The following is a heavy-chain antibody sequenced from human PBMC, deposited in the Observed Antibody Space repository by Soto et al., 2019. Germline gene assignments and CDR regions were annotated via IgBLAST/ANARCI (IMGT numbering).Heavy chain of an antibody. V-gene: IGHV3-23*01. CDR3: AKRRGAGGHFDY. CDR2: VSIGGST. J-gene: IGHJ4*02. D-gene: IGHD2-15*01. Sequence: GSLRLSSAASLFTFTTSAMGWVRQGPGKGQEWGAVVSIGGSTHYADSLRGRFTITTDKSKNTLSLQMNSLTAEDTAVYFCAKRRGAGGHFDYWGQGALVTVSS. CDR1: LFTFTTSA.